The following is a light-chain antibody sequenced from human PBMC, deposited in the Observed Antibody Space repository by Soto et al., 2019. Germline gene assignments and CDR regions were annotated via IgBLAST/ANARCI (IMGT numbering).Light chain of an antibody. CDR1: SGHSSYA. V-gene: IGLV4-69*01. CDR3: QTWDTGIRV. CDR2: LSSDGSH. Sequence: QLVLTQSPSASASLGASVKLTCTLSSGHSSYAIAWHQQQPEKGPRYLMKLSSDGSHIKGDGIPDRFSGSSSGAERYLTISSLQSEDAADYYCQTWDTGIRVFGGGTQLTVL. J-gene: IGLJ2*01.